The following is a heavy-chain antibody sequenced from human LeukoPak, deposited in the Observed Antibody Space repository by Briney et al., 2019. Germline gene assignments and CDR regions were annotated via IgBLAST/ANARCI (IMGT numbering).Heavy chain of an antibody. V-gene: IGHV4-39*01. J-gene: IGHJ3*02. CDR2: IYYSGST. D-gene: IGHD1-1*01. Sequence: SETLSLTCTVSGGSISSSSYYWGWIRQPPGKGLEWIGSIYYSGSTYYNPSLKSRVTISVDTSKNQFSLKLSSVTAADTAVYYCARHERVSNYAFDIWGQGTMVTVSS. CDR3: ARHERVSNYAFDI. CDR1: GGSISSSSYY.